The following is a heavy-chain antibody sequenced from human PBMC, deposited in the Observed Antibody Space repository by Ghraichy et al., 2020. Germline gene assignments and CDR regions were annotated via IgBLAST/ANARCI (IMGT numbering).Heavy chain of an antibody. CDR1: GCSITSSRYY. V-gene: IGHV4-39*01. CDR3: ARHVGGEGFDY. J-gene: IGHJ4*02. Sequence: ESLNISCTVSGCSITSSRYYWGWVRQPPGKGLEWIGSIFYSGTTYYNPSLKSRLTISVDTSRDQFSLTLTSVTAAETAVYYCARHVGGEGFDYWGQGTLVTVSS. CDR2: IFYSGTT. D-gene: IGHD3-10*01.